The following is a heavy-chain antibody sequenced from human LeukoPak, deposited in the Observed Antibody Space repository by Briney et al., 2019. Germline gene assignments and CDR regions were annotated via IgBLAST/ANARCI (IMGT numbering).Heavy chain of an antibody. J-gene: IGHJ4*02. D-gene: IGHD5-24*01. Sequence: SETLSLTCAVYGGSFSSYYWSWIRQPAGKGLEWIGRIYTSGSTNYNPSLKSRVTMSVDTSKNQFSLKLSSVTAADTAVYYCARGDGYNSWLDYWGQGTLVTVSS. CDR1: GGSFSSYY. CDR2: IYTSGST. CDR3: ARGDGYNSWLDY. V-gene: IGHV4-59*10.